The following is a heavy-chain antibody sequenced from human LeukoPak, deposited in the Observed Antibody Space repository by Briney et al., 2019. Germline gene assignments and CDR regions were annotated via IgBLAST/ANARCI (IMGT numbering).Heavy chain of an antibody. D-gene: IGHD2-2*01. J-gene: IGHJ4*02. CDR2: INPNSGGT. CDR1: GYTLTGYY. CDR3: ARDIVVVPAAADY. V-gene: IGHV1-2*04. Sequence: ASVKVSCKASGYTLTGYYMHWVRQAPGQGLEWKGWINPNSGGTNYAQKFQGWVTMTRDTSISTAYMELSRLRSDDTAVYYCARDIVVVPAAADYWGQGTLVTVSS.